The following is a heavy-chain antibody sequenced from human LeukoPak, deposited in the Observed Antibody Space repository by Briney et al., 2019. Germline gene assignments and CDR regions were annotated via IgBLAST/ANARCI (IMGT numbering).Heavy chain of an antibody. D-gene: IGHD3-10*01. CDR2: ISYDGSIK. CDR3: AKDRVYYGVEY. CDR1: GFTLSYYG. Sequence: GGSLRLSCAASGFTLSYYGMHWVRQAPGKGLEWVAVISYDGSIKYYADSVKGRFTISRDNSKNTLYLQMNSLRAEDTAVYYCAKDRVYYGVEYWGQGTLVTVSS. V-gene: IGHV3-30*18. J-gene: IGHJ4*02.